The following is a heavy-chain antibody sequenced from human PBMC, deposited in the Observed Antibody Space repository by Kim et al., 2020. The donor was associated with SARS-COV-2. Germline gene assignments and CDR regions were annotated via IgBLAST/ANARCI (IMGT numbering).Heavy chain of an antibody. CDR2: IYYSGST. J-gene: IGHJ2*01. CDR1: GGSISSYY. Sequence: SETLSLTCTVSGGSISSYYWSWIRQPPGKGLEWIGYIYYSGSTNYNPSLKSRVTISVDTSKNQFSLKLSSVTAADTAVYYCASGPSRYSGYENWYFDLWGRGTLVTVSS. D-gene: IGHD5-12*01. V-gene: IGHV4-59*01. CDR3: ASGPSRYSGYENWYFDL.